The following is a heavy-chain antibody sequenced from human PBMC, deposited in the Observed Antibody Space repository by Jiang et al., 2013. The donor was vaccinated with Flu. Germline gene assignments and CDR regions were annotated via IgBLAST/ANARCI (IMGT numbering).Heavy chain of an antibody. Sequence: QSGSELKKPGASVKVSCKASGYTFTSYAMNWVRQAPGQGLEWMGWINTKNGNPTYAQVFTGRFVFSLDTSVSTAYLQITSLKAEDTAVYYCARDRVNIWGYYRHDFDYWGQGTLVTVSS. CDR1: GYTFTSYA. CDR2: INTKNGNP. J-gene: IGHJ4*02. D-gene: IGHD3-16*02. CDR3: ARDRVNIWGYYRHDFDY. V-gene: IGHV7-4-1*02.